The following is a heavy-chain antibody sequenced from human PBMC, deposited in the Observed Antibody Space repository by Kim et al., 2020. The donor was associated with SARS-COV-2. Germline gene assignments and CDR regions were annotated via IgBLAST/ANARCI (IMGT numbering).Heavy chain of an antibody. J-gene: IGHJ4*02. D-gene: IGHD5-18*01. CDR3: ARGSGSGYSYGLPFDY. V-gene: IGHV3-13*01. Sequence: GGSLRLSCAASGFTFSSYDMHWVRQATGKGLEWVSAIGTAGDTYYPGSVKGRFTISRENAKNSLYLQMNSLRAGDTAVYYCARGSGSGYSYGLPFDYWGQGTLVTVSS. CDR1: GFTFSSYD. CDR2: IGTAGDT.